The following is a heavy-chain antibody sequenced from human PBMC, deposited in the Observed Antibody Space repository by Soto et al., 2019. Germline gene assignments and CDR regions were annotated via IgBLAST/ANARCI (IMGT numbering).Heavy chain of an antibody. V-gene: IGHV1-69*01. Sequence: QVQLVQSGAEVKKPGSSVKVSGKASGGTFSSYAISWVRQAPGQGLEWMGGIIPIFGTANYAQKFQCRVTITAEESTSTTYIALSSLRPEDTAVYHCAKGVNSSGWYGGDFDYLGQGNLVTVSS. CDR2: IIPIFGTA. CDR3: AKGVNSSGWYGGDFDY. CDR1: GGTFSSYA. J-gene: IGHJ4*02. D-gene: IGHD6-19*01.